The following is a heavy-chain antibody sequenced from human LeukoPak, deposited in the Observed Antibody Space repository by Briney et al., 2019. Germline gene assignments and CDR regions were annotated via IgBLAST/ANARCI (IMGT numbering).Heavy chain of an antibody. CDR3: AKGSSTTGTRPFFDY. CDR1: GFTFSSYD. V-gene: IGHV3-23*01. Sequence: GGSLRLSCAASGFTFSSYDMSWVRQAPGRGVEWVSASSGTGGSTYYPNSVKGRSTITRDNYKNTLYLQMNSQRAEDTAVNYCAKGSSTTGTRPFFDYWGQGTLVTVSS. CDR2: SSGTGGST. J-gene: IGHJ4*02. D-gene: IGHD4-17*01.